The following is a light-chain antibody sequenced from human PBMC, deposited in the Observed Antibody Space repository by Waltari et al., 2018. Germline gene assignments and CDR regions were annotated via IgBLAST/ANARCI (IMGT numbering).Light chain of an antibody. J-gene: IGKJ4*01. CDR1: QSISNW. Sequence: DIQMTQSPSTLSASVGDRFTITCRASQSISNWLAWYQQKPGKAPKLLIYKASTLKSGVPSRFSGSGSGTEFTLTIRSLQTDDFATYYCQQYNSYSLLTFGGGTKVEIK. V-gene: IGKV1-5*03. CDR3: QQYNSYSLLT. CDR2: KAS.